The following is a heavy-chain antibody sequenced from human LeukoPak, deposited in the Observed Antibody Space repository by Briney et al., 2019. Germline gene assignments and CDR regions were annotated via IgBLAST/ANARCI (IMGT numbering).Heavy chain of an antibody. V-gene: IGHV3-30*18. Sequence: GGSLRLSCAASGFTFSSYGMHWVRQAPGKGLEWVAVISYDGSNKYYADSVKGRFTISRDNSKNTLYLQMNSLRAGDTAVYYCAKRGRLTYSSGWLDYWGQGTLVTVSS. J-gene: IGHJ4*02. CDR3: AKRGRLTYSSGWLDY. CDR1: GFTFSSYG. D-gene: IGHD6-19*01. CDR2: ISYDGSNK.